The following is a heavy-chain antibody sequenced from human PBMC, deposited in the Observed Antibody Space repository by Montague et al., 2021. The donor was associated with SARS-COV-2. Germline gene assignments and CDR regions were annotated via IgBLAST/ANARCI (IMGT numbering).Heavy chain of an antibody. J-gene: IGHJ3*02. CDR3: ARRNYCSSSSCYNGGFDN. CDR2: VFYRGNT. Sequence: SETLSLTCTVSGGSIGTGYYFWSWIRQSPGRGLEWLGTVFYRGNTYYNPSLKSRVTISVDTSTNQFSLKLTSVTVAETAIYFCARRNYCSSSSCYNGGFDNWGQEAVVTVSS. D-gene: IGHD2-2*01. CDR1: GGSIGTGYYF. V-gene: IGHV4-39*01.